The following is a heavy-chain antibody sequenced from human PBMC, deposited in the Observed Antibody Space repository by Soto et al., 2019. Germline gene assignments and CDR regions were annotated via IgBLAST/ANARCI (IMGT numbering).Heavy chain of an antibody. Sequence: EVQLLESGGGLVQPGGSLRLSCAGSGFTFSSYAMNWVRQAPGKALEWVSASSGTGVNAYYVVSVRGRFTVSRDNSKNTVFLQTNSLRAEDTAVYYCANVRGWGQGPLVTVSS. CDR1: GFTFSSYA. D-gene: IGHD3-3*01. V-gene: IGHV3-23*01. CDR2: SSGTGVNA. CDR3: ANVRG. J-gene: IGHJ4*02.